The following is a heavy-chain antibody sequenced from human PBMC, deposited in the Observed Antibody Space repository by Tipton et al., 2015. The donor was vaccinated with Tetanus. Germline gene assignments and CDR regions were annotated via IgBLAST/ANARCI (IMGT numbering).Heavy chain of an antibody. Sequence: TLSLTCTVSGGSISSNAYYWGWIRQPPGKRLEWIGSMYYSGNTYYSPSLNSRVTISVDTSKNQFSLKLNSVTAADTAVYFCARGTDAYKSGNYWGQGTLVTVSS. CDR1: GGSISSNAYY. J-gene: IGHJ4*01. CDR3: ARGTDAYKSGNY. V-gene: IGHV4-39*01. CDR2: MYYSGNT. D-gene: IGHD5-24*01.